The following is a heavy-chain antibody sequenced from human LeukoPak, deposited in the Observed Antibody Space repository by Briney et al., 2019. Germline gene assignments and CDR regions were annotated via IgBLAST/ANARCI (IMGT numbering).Heavy chain of an antibody. CDR3: ARGGDRVGATRSAFDI. CDR1: GFTVSSNY. CDR2: ISSGGST. J-gene: IGHJ3*02. Sequence: GGSLRLSCAASGFTVSSNYMSWVRQAPGKGLEWVSVISSGGSTYYADSVTGRFTISRDNSKNTLYLQMNSLRAEDTAVYYCARGGDRVGATRSAFDIWGQGTLVTVSS. V-gene: IGHV3-53*01. D-gene: IGHD1-26*01.